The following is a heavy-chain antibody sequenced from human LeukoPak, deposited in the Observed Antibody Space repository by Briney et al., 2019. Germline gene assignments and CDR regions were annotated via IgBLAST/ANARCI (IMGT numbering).Heavy chain of an antibody. CDR3: ARDDFAGDSSGYIDY. Sequence: GGSLRHSRAPPVFILSNYAMYCVRQAPGKGLEWVAVIWFDGSNQYHADAVKGRFTKSRDNSKNTLYLQMSSLRAEDTALYYCARDDFAGDSSGYIDYWGQGTLVTVSS. D-gene: IGHD3-22*01. J-gene: IGHJ4*02. CDR1: VFILSNYA. CDR2: IWFDGSNQ. V-gene: IGHV3-33*07.